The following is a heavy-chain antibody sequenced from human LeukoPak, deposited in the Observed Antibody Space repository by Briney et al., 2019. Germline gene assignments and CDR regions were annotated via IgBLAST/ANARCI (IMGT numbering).Heavy chain of an antibody. CDR1: GFTFSSYW. V-gene: IGHV3-7*01. CDR3: ARLQWLRKNFDY. D-gene: IGHD5-12*01. CDR2: IRQDGSEK. Sequence: SGGSLRLSCAASGFTFSSYWMTWVRQAPGKGLEWVADIRQDGSEKYHVDSVKGQFTISRDNSKNSLYLQMNSLRAEDTAVYYCARLQWLRKNFDYWGQGTLLTVSS. J-gene: IGHJ4*02.